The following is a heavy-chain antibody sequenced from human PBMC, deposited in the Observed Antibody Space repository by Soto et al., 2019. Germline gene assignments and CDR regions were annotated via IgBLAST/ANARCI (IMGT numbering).Heavy chain of an antibody. CDR1: GFSLSTSGVG. D-gene: IGHD6-19*01. Sequence: SGPTLVNPTQTLTLTCTFSGFSLSTSGVGVGWIRQPPGKALEWLALIYWDDDKRYSPSLKSRLTITKDTSKNQVVLTMTNMDPVDTATYYCAQVSGSSGWDGRDYFDYWGQGTLVTVSS. J-gene: IGHJ4*02. V-gene: IGHV2-5*02. CDR2: IYWDDDK. CDR3: AQVSGSSGWDGRDYFDY.